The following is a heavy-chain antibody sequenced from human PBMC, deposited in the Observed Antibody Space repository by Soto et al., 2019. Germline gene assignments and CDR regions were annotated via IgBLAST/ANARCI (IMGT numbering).Heavy chain of an antibody. CDR2: IGISNNI. Sequence: PWGFLRLSCAASGFTFSIYIKNWVRQGPGKGLEWLSFIGISNNIYYADSVKGRFTISRDSSKNTVSLEMTSLRAEDTAVYYCAKGGRQWLVTSDFNYWGQGALVTVS. D-gene: IGHD6-19*01. V-gene: IGHV3-21*01. CDR3: AKGGRQWLVTSDFNY. J-gene: IGHJ4*02. CDR1: GFTFSIYI.